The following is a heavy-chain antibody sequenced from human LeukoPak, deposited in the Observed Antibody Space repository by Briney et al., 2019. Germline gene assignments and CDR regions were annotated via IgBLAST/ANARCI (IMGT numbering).Heavy chain of an antibody. J-gene: IGHJ4*02. V-gene: IGHV3-53*01. CDR2: IYNGGGT. CDR1: GFTVSSNY. D-gene: IGHD1-26*01. Sequence: GGSLRLSCAASGFTVSSNYMTWVRQAPGKGLEWVSVIYNGGGTYYADSVKGRFTISRDNSKNTLYLHMNSPRAEDTAVYYCARGVVGATYTYYFDYWGQGTLVTVSS. CDR3: ARGVVGATYTYYFDY.